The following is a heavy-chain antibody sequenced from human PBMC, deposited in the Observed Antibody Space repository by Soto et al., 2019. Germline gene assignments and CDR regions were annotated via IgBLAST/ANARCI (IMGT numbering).Heavy chain of an antibody. CDR3: AKDDGSSWYVEY. D-gene: IGHD6-13*01. CDR2: ISGSGGRT. J-gene: IGHJ4*02. CDR1: GFTFSSYA. V-gene: IGHV3-23*01. Sequence: EVQLLESGGGLVQPGGSLRLSCAASGFTFSSYAMSWVRQAPGKGLEWVSAISGSGGRTYYADSVKGRFTISRDNSKNTLYLQMNSLRAEDTAVYNCAKDDGSSWYVEYWGQGTLVTVSS.